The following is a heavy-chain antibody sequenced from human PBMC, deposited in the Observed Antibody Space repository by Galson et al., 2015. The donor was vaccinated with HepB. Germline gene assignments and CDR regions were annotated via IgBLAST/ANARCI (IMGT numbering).Heavy chain of an antibody. V-gene: IGHV3-30*04. Sequence: SLRLSCAASGFIFSRHAMHWVRQAPGRGLEWVASVSYDGSNKEYADSVKGRFTISRDNSKNTVSVQMNSLRAEDTAVYFCARVGYYYGLQGSWFDTWGQGTLVTVSS. D-gene: IGHD1-26*01. CDR3: ARVGYYYGLQGSWFDT. CDR2: VSYDGSNK. J-gene: IGHJ5*02. CDR1: GFIFSRHA.